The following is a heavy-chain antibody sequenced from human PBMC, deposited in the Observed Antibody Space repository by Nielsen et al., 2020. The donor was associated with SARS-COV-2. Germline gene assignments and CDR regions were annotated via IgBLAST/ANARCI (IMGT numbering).Heavy chain of an antibody. Sequence: SETLSLTCTVSGGSISSGDYYWSWIRQPPGKGLEWIGSMYYSGSTYYNPSLKSRVIISVDTSKNEFSLKLSSVTAADTAVYYCARVMMVRGVIITSYFDYWGQGTLVTVSS. V-gene: IGHV4-39*07. CDR2: MYYSGST. CDR3: ARVMMVRGVIITSYFDY. CDR1: GGSISSGDYY. D-gene: IGHD3-10*01. J-gene: IGHJ4*02.